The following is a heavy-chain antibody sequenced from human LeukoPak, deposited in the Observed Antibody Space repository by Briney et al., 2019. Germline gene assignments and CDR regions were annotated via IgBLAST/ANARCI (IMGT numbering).Heavy chain of an antibody. CDR3: ARDGDDYVWGSYRSSPPYYFDY. CDR2: INHSGST. Sequence: SETLSLTCGVDGVSFSGYYWNWIRQPPGKGLEWIGEINHSGSTNYNPSLKSRVTISVDTSKNQFSLKLSSVTAADTAVYYCARDGDDYVWGSYRSSPPYYFDYWGQGTLVTVSS. CDR1: GVSFSGYY. V-gene: IGHV4-34*01. J-gene: IGHJ4*02. D-gene: IGHD3-16*02.